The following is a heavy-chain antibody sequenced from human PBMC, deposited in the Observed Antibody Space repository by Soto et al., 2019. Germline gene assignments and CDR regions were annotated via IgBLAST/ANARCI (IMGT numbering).Heavy chain of an antibody. D-gene: IGHD2-21*02. Sequence: ASVKVSCKASGYTFTSYAMHWVRQAPGQRLEWMGWINAGNGNTKYSQKFQGRVAITRDTSASTAYMELSSLRSEDTAVYYCARSIVVVTALDYWGQGTLVTSPQ. CDR3: ARSIVVVTALDY. J-gene: IGHJ4*02. CDR2: INAGNGNT. CDR1: GYTFTSYA. V-gene: IGHV1-3*01.